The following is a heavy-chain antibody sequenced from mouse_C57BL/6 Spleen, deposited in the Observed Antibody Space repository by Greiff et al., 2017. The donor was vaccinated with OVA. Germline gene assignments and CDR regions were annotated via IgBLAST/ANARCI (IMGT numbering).Heavy chain of an antibody. CDR3: ARGGTGRAMDY. CDR1: GYAFSSYW. D-gene: IGHD4-1*01. J-gene: IGHJ4*01. CDR2: IYPGDGDT. V-gene: IGHV1-80*01. Sequence: VQRVESGAELVKPGASVKISCKASGYAFSSYWMNWVKQRPGKGLEWIGQIYPGDGDTNYNGKFKGKATLTADKSSSTAYMQLSSLTSEDSAVYFCARGGTGRAMDYWGQGTSVTVSS.